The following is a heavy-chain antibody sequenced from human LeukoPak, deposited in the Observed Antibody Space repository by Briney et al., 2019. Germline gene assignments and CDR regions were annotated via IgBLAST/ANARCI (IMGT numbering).Heavy chain of an antibody. CDR2: IYSGGST. V-gene: IGHV3-53*01. CDR3: ARGRWDYGSGFWYFDL. J-gene: IGHJ2*01. Sequence: GGSLRLSCAASGFTVSSNYMSWVRQAPGKGLEWVSVIYSGGSTYYADSVKGRFTISRDNSKNTLYLQMNSLRAEDTAVYYCARGRWDYGSGFWYFDLWGRGTLVTVSS. D-gene: IGHD3-10*01. CDR1: GFTVSSNY.